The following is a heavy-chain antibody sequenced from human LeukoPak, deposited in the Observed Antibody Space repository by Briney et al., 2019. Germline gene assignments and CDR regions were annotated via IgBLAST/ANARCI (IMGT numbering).Heavy chain of an antibody. D-gene: IGHD2-15*01. CDR3: ARHSGYCSGGSCYSFDY. V-gene: IGHV4-34*01. J-gene: IGHJ4*02. CDR2: INHSGST. CDR1: GGSFSGYY. Sequence: SETLSLTCAVYGGSFSGYYWSWIRQPPGKGLEWIEEINHSGSTNYNPSLKSRVTISVDTSKNQFSLKLSSVTAADTAVYYCARHSGYCSGGSCYSFDYWGQGTLVTVSS.